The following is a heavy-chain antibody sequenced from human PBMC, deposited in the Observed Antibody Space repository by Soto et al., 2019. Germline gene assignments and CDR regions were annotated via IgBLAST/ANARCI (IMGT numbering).Heavy chain of an antibody. D-gene: IGHD3-10*02. Sequence: QVQLVQSGAEVKKPGSSVKVSCKASGGNFRSQSISISWVRQAPGQGLEWMGRIIPVLGVANYAQQFQGSLTITAANSTSTFHVEMPSLRSEVTATYYCARYRDVASPVTVDTNYYYGMDVWGQGTTVTVSS. V-gene: IGHV1-69*02. CDR1: GGNFRSQS. CDR3: ARYRDVASPVTVDTNYYYGMDV. J-gene: IGHJ6*02. CDR2: IIPVLGVA.